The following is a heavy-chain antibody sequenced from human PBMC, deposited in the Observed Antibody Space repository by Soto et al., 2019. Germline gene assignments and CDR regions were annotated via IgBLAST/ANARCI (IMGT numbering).Heavy chain of an antibody. CDR3: ARDPPLCGGDCYPYFDY. CDR2: ISYDGSNK. D-gene: IGHD2-21*02. J-gene: IGHJ4*02. V-gene: IGHV3-30-3*01. Sequence: QVQLVESGGGVVQPGRSLRLSCAASGFTFSSYAMHWVRQAPGMGLEWVAVISYDGSNKYYADSVKGRFTISRDNSKNTLYLQMNNLRAEDTAVYYCARDPPLCGGDCYPYFDYWGQGTRVTVSS. CDR1: GFTFSSYA.